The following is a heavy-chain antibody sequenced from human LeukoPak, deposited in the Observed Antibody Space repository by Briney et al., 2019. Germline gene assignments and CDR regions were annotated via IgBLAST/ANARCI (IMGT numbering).Heavy chain of an antibody. J-gene: IGHJ4*02. Sequence: GGSLRLSCAASGFTFSSYAMSWVRQAPGKGLEWVSGISGSGSHTNHTDAVKGRFTISRDNSKNTLYLQMNSLRAEDTAVYYCAKDRNGYFRPFDYWGQGTLVTVSS. CDR1: GFTFSSYA. CDR2: ISGSGSHT. CDR3: AKDRNGYFRPFDY. V-gene: IGHV3-23*01. D-gene: IGHD2-2*03.